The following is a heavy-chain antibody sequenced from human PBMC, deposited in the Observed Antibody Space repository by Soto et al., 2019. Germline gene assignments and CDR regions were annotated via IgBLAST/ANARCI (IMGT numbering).Heavy chain of an antibody. Sequence: SGPTLVNPTQTLTLTCTFSGFSLSTSGMCVSWIRQPPGKALEWLALIDWDDDKYYSTSLKTRLTISKDTSKSQVVLTMTNMDPVDTATYYCARALTTVTTRYFDYWGQGTLVTVFS. V-gene: IGHV2-70*01. CDR1: GFSLSTSGMC. CDR2: IDWDDDK. J-gene: IGHJ4*02. CDR3: ARALTTVTTRYFDY. D-gene: IGHD4-17*01.